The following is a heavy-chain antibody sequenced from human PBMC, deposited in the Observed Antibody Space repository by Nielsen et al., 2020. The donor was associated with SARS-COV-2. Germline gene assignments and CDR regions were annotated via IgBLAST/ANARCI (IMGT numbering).Heavy chain of an antibody. V-gene: IGHV3-30*18. CDR3: TKERRITGTYGDAFDI. CDR2: ASFDGSNT. J-gene: IGHJ3*02. Sequence: GESLKISCAASRFTFSSYGMPWVRQAPGKGLEWVALASFDGSNTYYADSVKGRFNISRDNSKNSLYLQMNSLRAEDTALYYCTKERRITGTYGDAFDIWGQGTLVTVSS. CDR1: RFTFSSYG. D-gene: IGHD1-20*01.